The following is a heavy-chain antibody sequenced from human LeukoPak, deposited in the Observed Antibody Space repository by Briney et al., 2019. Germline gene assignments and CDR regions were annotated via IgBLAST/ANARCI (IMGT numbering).Heavy chain of an antibody. J-gene: IGHJ4*02. CDR3: AREEGRGYSYGYRSGFDY. Sequence: ASVKVSCKASGYTFTSYYMHWVRQAPGQGLEWMGIINPSGGSTGYAQKFQGRVTMTRDTSTSTVYMELSSLRSEDTAVYYCAREEGRGYSYGYRSGFDYWGQGTLVTVSS. D-gene: IGHD5-18*01. CDR1: GYTFTSYY. V-gene: IGHV1-46*01. CDR2: INPSGGST.